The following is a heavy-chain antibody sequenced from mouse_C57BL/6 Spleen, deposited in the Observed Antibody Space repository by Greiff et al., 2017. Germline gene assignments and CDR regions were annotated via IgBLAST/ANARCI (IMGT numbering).Heavy chain of an antibody. CDR3: TPSIYYGNYEGFAY. J-gene: IGHJ3*01. Sequence: EVQRVESGAELVRPGASVKLSCTASGFNIKDYYMHWVKQRPEQGLEWIGRIDPEDGDTEYAPKFQGKATMTADTSSNTAYLQLSSLTSEDTAVYYCTPSIYYGNYEGFAYWGQGTLVTVSA. CDR1: GFNIKDYY. V-gene: IGHV14-1*01. D-gene: IGHD2-1*01. CDR2: IDPEDGDT.